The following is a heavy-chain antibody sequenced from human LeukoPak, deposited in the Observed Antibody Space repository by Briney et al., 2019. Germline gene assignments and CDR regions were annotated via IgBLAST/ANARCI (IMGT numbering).Heavy chain of an antibody. J-gene: IGHJ5*02. D-gene: IGHD1-26*01. V-gene: IGHV4-39*01. CDR2: LYYDGRT. CDR3: ARGRGRWAVNWFAP. Sequence: PSETLSLTCTDFGDSVSSSNYYWAWFRQPPGKGLDWIGSLYYDGRTYYSPSLESRVTVSVDTSKNQFALKLTSVTAADTAVYSCARGRGRWAVNWFAPGARETLVTVPS. CDR1: GDSVSSSNYY.